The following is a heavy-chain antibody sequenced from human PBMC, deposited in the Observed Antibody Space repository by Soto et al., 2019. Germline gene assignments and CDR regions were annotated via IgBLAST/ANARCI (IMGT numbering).Heavy chain of an antibody. Sequence: NPSETLSLTCAVYGGSFSGYFWSWIRQPPGKGLEWIGEINHSGSTNYNPSLKSRVTISVDTSKNQFSLKLSSVTAADTAVYYCARSEEGTHWGQGTLVTVSS. CDR3: ARSEEGTH. CDR1: GGSFSGYF. D-gene: IGHD1-1*01. V-gene: IGHV4-34*01. CDR2: INHSGST. J-gene: IGHJ4*02.